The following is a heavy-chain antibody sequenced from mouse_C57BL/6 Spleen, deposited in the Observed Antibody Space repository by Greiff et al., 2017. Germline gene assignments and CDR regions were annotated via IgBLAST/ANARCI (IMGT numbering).Heavy chain of an antibody. CDR3: ARMGYDYVWFAY. CDR2: IYPGGGYT. D-gene: IGHD2-4*01. Sequence: QVQLKESGAELVRPGTSVKMSCKASGYTFTNYWIGWAKQRPGHGLEWIGDIYPGGGYTNYNEKFKGKATLTADKSSSTAYMQFSSLTSEDSAIYYCARMGYDYVWFAYWGQGTLVTVSA. V-gene: IGHV1-63*01. J-gene: IGHJ3*01. CDR1: GYTFTNYW.